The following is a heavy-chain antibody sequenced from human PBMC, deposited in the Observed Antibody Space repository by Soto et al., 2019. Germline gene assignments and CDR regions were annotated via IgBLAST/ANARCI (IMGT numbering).Heavy chain of an antibody. CDR1: GFTFSSDG. D-gene: IGHD6-25*01. CDR3: ARDVGYGFDI. J-gene: IGHJ3*02. V-gene: IGHV3-33*01. CDR2: IWYDGSNK. Sequence: QVQLVESGGGVVQPGRSLRLSCAASGFTFSSDGMHWVRQAPGKWLEWVAVIWYDGSNKYYADSVKGRFTISRDKYKNTLYLQMSSLRAEDTAVYYCARDVGYGFDIWGQGTMVSVSS.